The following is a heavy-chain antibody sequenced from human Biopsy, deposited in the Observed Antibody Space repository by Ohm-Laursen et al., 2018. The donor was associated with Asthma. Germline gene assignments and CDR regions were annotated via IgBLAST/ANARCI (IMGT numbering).Heavy chain of an antibody. D-gene: IGHD3-22*01. J-gene: IGHJ4*02. CDR2: IYSGGTS. CDR3: ARGDSSNWSHYYFDY. CDR1: GFAVSRDH. Sequence: SLRLSCAASGFAVSRDHMYWVRQAPGKGLEWVSVIYSGGTSHTADSVRGRFTISRDYSKDTLYLQMHSLRAEDTAVYYCARGDSSNWSHYYFDYWGQGTLVTVSS. V-gene: IGHV3-53*01.